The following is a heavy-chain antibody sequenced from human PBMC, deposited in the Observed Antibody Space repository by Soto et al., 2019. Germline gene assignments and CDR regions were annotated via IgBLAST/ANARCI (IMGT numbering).Heavy chain of an antibody. D-gene: IGHD3-10*01. CDR1: GFTFSSYA. V-gene: IGHV3-30*04. CDR2: ISYDLSNK. J-gene: IGHJ4*02. Sequence: GGSLRLSCAASGFTFSSYAMHWVRQAPGKGLEWVAVISYDLSNKYYADSVKGRFTISRDNSKNTLYLQMNSLRAEDTVVDYCARAVITMVRGVDYWGQGTLVTVSS. CDR3: ARAVITMVRGVDY.